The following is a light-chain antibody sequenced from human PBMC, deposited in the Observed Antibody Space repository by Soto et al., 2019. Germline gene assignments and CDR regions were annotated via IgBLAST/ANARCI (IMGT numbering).Light chain of an antibody. CDR1: SSDVGGYSY. CDR2: DVS. CDR3: ASYTTSSTYV. V-gene: IGLV2-14*01. Sequence: QSALTQPASVSGSPGQSISISFTGTSSDVGGYSYVSWYQQQPGKAPKLVISDVSNRPSGVSDRFSGSKSGNTASLTISGLQTEDEAAYYCASYTTSSTYVFGTGTKVTV. J-gene: IGLJ1*01.